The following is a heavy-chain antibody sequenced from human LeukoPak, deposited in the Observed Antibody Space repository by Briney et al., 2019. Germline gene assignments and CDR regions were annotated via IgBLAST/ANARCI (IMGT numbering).Heavy chain of an antibody. Sequence: GSLRLSCAASGFTFSSYSMNWVRQAPGKGLEWVSSISSSSSYIYYADSVKGRFTISRDNAKNSLYLQMNSLRAEDTAVYYCARDERGYYDFWSGYYTGAFDYWGQGTLVTVSS. V-gene: IGHV3-21*01. CDR1: GFTFSSYS. CDR2: ISSSSSYI. J-gene: IGHJ4*02. D-gene: IGHD3-3*01. CDR3: ARDERGYYDFWSGYYTGAFDY.